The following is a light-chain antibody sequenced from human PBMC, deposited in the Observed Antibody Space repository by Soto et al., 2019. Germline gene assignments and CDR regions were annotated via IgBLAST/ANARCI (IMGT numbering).Light chain of an antibody. CDR2: DVS. CDR1: SSDVGGYNY. V-gene: IGLV2-14*01. CDR3: SSYARSSFCV. J-gene: IGLJ1*01. Sequence: QSALTQPASASGSPGQSITISCTGTSSDVGGYNYVSWYQQHPGKAPKLMIYDVSNRPSGVSNRFSGSKSGNTASLTVSGLQAEDEADYYCSSYARSSFCVFGAGTKLTVL.